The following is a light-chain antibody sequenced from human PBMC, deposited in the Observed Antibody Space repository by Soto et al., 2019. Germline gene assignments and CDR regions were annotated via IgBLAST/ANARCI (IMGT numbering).Light chain of an antibody. CDR2: GAS. CDR1: QSVRNNY. J-gene: IGKJ5*01. V-gene: IGKV3-20*01. Sequence: EIVLTQSPVTLSLSPGERGTLSCRASQSVRNNYLAWYQHKPGQAPRLLISGASNRATGIPDRFSGSGSGTDFTLTISRLEPEDFALYYCQQYGGSPMTVGQGTRLEI. CDR3: QQYGGSPMT.